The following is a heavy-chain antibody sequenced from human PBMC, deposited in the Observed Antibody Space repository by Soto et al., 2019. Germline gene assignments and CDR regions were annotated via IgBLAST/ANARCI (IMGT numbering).Heavy chain of an antibody. CDR1: GGSLSSGGYY. CDR3: ASWLQFGSYYGMDV. D-gene: IGHD5-12*01. V-gene: IGHV4-31*03. CDR2: IYYSGST. J-gene: IGHJ6*02. Sequence: QVQLQESGPGLVKPSQTLSLTCTVSGGSLSSGGYYWTWIRQHPGKGLEWIGYIYYSGSTSYNPSRQSRVTISVATSKNQFSLKLSSVTAADTAVYYCASWLQFGSYYGMDVWGQGTTVTVSS.